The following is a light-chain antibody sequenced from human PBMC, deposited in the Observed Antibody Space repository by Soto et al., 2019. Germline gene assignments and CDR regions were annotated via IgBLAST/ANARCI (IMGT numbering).Light chain of an antibody. J-gene: IGLJ1*01. CDR2: VDD. CDR1: RSNIGVNT. Sequence: QAVVTQPPSVSGTLGQRVIISCSGSRSNIGVNTVNWYRQLPGTAPKLLIYVDDERPSGVPDRFSGSKSGTSASLAISGLQSEDEADFYCAAWDDSLNGFVFGTGTKVTVL. CDR3: AAWDDSLNGFV. V-gene: IGLV1-44*01.